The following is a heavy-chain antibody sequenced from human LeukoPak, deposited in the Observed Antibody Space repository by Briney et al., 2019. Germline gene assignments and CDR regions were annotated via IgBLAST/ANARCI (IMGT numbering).Heavy chain of an antibody. D-gene: IGHD3-22*01. V-gene: IGHV5-10-1*01. CDR1: GYSFTSYW. J-gene: IGHJ4*02. Sequence: GESLKISCKGSGYSFTSYWISWVRQMPGKGLEWMGRIDPSDSYTNYSPSFQGHVTISADKSISTAYVQWSGLKASDTAMYYCARSYDSSGYSDSWGQGTLVTVSS. CDR2: IDPSDSYT. CDR3: ARSYDSSGYSDS.